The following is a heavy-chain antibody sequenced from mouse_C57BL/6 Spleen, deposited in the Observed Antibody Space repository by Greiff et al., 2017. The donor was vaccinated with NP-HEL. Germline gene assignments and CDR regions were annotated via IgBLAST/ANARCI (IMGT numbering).Heavy chain of an antibody. CDR1: GYSITSGYY. CDR2: ISYDGSN. V-gene: IGHV3-6*01. Sequence: VQLQESGPGLVKPSQSLSLTCSVTGYSITSGYYWNWIRQFPGNKLEWMGYISYDGSNNYNPSLKNRISITRDTSKNQFFLKLNSVTTEDTATYYCARGGGYYDGSSRWYFDVWGTGTTVTVSS. D-gene: IGHD1-1*01. CDR3: ARGGGYYDGSSRWYFDV. J-gene: IGHJ1*03.